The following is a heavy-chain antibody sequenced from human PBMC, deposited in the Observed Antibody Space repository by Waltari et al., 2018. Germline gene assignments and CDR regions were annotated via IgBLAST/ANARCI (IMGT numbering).Heavy chain of an antibody. J-gene: IGHJ4*02. Sequence: EVQLVESGGGLAKPGGSLRLSCVASGFTFSSYWMNWVRQAPGKGLEWVSSINSGGGSTYYADSVKGRFTISRDNSKNTLSLQMNSLRAEDTAVYYCAKDHPTGGVVLDYWGQGVLVTVSS. CDR2: INSGGGST. D-gene: IGHD2-8*02. CDR3: AKDHPTGGVVLDY. V-gene: IGHV3-23*04. CDR1: GFTFSSYW.